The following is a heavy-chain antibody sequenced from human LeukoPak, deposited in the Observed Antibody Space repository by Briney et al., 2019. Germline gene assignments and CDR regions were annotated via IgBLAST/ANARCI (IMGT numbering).Heavy chain of an antibody. J-gene: IGHJ4*02. CDR3: ARAGTSSFDY. D-gene: IGHD1-1*01. CDR2: IIPILGIA. V-gene: IGHV1-69*02. CDR1: GGTFSSYT. Sequence: ASVKVSCKASGGTFSSYTISWVRQAPGQGLDWMGRIIPILGIANYAQKFQGRVTITADKSTSTAYMELSSLRSEDTAVYYCARAGTSSFDYWGQGTLVTVSA.